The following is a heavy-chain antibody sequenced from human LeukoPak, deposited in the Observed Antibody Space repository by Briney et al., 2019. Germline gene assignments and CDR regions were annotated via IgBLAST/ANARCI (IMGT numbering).Heavy chain of an antibody. J-gene: IGHJ6*02. V-gene: IGHV3-23*01. CDR3: VRDWYCSGGSCYSPNYYAMDV. CDR2: VSGDGGIT. Sequence: GGSLRLSCAASGFSFSTYAMSWFRQAPGEGLEWVSAVSGDGGITYYADSVKGRFTISRDNAENSMYLQMNSLRDEDTAVYYCVRDWYCSGGSCYSPNYYAMDVWGQGSTVTVSS. CDR1: GFSFSTYA. D-gene: IGHD2-15*01.